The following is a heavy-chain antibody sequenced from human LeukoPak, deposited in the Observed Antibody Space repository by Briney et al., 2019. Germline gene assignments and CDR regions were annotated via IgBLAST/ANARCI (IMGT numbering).Heavy chain of an antibody. J-gene: IGHJ4*02. CDR2: INSDGRST. V-gene: IGHV3-74*01. D-gene: IGHD1-26*01. CDR1: GFTFSSYW. Sequence: PGGSLRLSCAASGFTFSSYWMQWVRQAPGKGVVWVSRINSDGRSTIYADSVKGRFNISRDNAKNTLYLQMNSLRAEDTAVYYCARSHSGSYHNYFDYWGQGTLVTVSS. CDR3: ARSHSGSYHNYFDY.